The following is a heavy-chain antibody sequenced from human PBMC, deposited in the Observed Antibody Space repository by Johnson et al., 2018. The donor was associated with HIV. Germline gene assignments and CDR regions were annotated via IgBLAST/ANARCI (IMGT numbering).Heavy chain of an antibody. Sequence: VSGINWNGGSTGYADSVKGRFTISRDNAKNSLYLQMNSLRADDTAVYYCARGGSDVFDIWGRGTMVTVSS. D-gene: IGHD3-16*01. J-gene: IGHJ3*02. V-gene: IGHV3-20*03. CDR2: INWNGGST. CDR3: ARGGSDVFDI.